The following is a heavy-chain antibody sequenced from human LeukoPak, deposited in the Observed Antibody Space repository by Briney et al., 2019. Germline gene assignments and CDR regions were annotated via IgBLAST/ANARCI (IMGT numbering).Heavy chain of an antibody. CDR1: GGTFSSYA. D-gene: IGHD2-21*02. J-gene: IGHJ4*02. Sequence: SVKVSCKASGGTFSSYAISWVRQTPGRGLEWMGRIIPIFGIASYAQKFQGRVTITADKSTSTAYMELSSLRSEDTAVYYCARDWYAYCGGDCYSPYYFDYWGQGTLVTVSS. V-gene: IGHV1-69*04. CDR2: IIPIFGIA. CDR3: ARDWYAYCGGDCYSPYYFDY.